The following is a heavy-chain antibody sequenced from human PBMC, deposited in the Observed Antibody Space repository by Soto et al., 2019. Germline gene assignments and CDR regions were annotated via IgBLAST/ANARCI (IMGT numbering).Heavy chain of an antibody. CDR2: IGPNNVRT. CDR3: ARNVPEFSGNALNWFDS. Sequence: QVDLVESGNEVKKPGASVKVSCRTFGYRFITYGMSWVRQAPGQGLEWVGWIGPNNVRTNYAQKFQDRVTMTIDTSTTTVFLELRSLRPDDTAVYYCARNVPEFSGNALNWFDSWGQGTLVTVPS. V-gene: IGHV1-18*01. D-gene: IGHD5-12*01. CDR1: GYRFITYG. J-gene: IGHJ5*01.